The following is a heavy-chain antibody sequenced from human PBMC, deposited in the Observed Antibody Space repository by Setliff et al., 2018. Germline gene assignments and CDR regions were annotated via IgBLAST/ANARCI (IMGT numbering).Heavy chain of an antibody. V-gene: IGHV4-39*01. CDR1: GGSISSSSYY. D-gene: IGHD2-2*01. CDR2: IYYSGST. CDR3: ARQTTIEVVPAARETWVDP. Sequence: SSETLSLTCTVSGGSISSSSYYWGWIRQPPGKGLEWIGIIYYSGSTDYNPYLKSRVTISVDTSKNQFSLKLSSVTAADTDVYYWARQTTIEVVPAARETWVDPWGQGTLVTVSS. J-gene: IGHJ5*02.